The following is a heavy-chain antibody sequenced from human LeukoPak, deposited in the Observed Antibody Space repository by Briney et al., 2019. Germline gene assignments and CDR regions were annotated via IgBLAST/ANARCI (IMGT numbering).Heavy chain of an antibody. CDR3: ARGGVGSFDI. CDR2: VHNDGTTT. V-gene: IGHV3-74*01. J-gene: IGHJ3*02. D-gene: IGHD2-8*02. Sequence: GGSLRLSCAASGFTFTSYWIHWVRQAPGKGLVWVSRVHNDGTTTGYADSVKGRFAISRDNAKNTVYLQMNSLRAEDTAVYYCARGGVGSFDIWGQGTMVTGSS. CDR1: GFTFTSYW.